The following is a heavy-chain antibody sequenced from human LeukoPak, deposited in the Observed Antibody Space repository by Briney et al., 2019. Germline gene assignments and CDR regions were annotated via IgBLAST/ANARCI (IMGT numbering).Heavy chain of an antibody. D-gene: IGHD3-10*01. CDR2: VRGSGDTK. CDR1: GFTFSTYA. CDR3: ARDRSEYYYGSGSSDY. Sequence: GSLRLSCAASGFTFSTYAMSWVRQAPGKGLEWVSSVRGSGDTKYYADSVKGRFTISRDNAKNSLYLQMNSLRDEDTAVYYCARDRSEYYYGSGSSDYWGQGTLVTVSS. V-gene: IGHV3-23*01. J-gene: IGHJ4*02.